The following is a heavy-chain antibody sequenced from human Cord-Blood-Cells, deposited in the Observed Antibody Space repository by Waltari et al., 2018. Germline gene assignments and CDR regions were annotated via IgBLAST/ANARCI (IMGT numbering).Heavy chain of an antibody. D-gene: IGHD3-3*01. CDR1: GYTLTRYD. CDR2: MNPNSGNT. J-gene: IGHJ4*02. Sequence: QVQLVQSGAEVTKPGDSLKDSCKATGYTLTRYDINWVRQATGQGLEWMGRMNPNSGNTGYAQKFQGRVTMTRNTSISTAYMELSSLRSEDTAVYYCARGRFFGVTDYWGQGTLVTVSS. CDR3: ARGRFFGVTDY. V-gene: IGHV1-8*01.